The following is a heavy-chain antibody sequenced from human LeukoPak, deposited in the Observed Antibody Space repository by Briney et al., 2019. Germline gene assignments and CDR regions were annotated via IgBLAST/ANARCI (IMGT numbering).Heavy chain of an antibody. V-gene: IGHV3-23*01. Sequence: PGGSLRLSCAASGFTFSSYGMSWVRQAPGKGLEWVSAISGSGGSTYYADSVKGRFTISRDNSKNTLYLQMNSLRAEDTAVYYCANSYDSSGYYLRIGFDYWGQGTLVTVSS. D-gene: IGHD3-22*01. J-gene: IGHJ4*02. CDR3: ANSYDSSGYYLRIGFDY. CDR1: GFTFSSYG. CDR2: ISGSGGST.